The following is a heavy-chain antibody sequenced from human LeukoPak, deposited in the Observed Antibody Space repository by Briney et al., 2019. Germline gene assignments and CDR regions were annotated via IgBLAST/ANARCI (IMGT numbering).Heavy chain of an antibody. CDR3: ARDTKRSRARWENLGFDP. V-gene: IGHV1-18*04. CDR2: ISVYNGNT. J-gene: IGHJ5*02. CDR1: GYTFTGYY. D-gene: IGHD1-26*01. Sequence: ASVKVSCKASGYTFTGYYMHWVRQAPGQGLEWMGWISVYNGNTNYAQKLQGRVTMTTDTSTSTAYMELRSLRSDDTAVYYCARDTKRSRARWENLGFDPWGQGTLVTVSS.